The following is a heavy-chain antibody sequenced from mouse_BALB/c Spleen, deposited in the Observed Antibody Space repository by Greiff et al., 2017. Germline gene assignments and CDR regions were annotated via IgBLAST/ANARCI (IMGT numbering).Heavy chain of an antibody. CDR1: GYTFTDYA. D-gene: IGHD1-1*02. J-gene: IGHJ2*01. Sequence: QVQLKQSGAELVRPGVSVKISCKGSGYTFTDYAMHWVKQSHAKSLEWIGVISTYYGDASYNQKFKGKATMTVDKSSSTAYMELARLTSEDSAIYYCAGGGSNFDYWGQGTTLTVSS. V-gene: IGHV1S137*01. CDR3: AGGGSNFDY. CDR2: ISTYYGDA.